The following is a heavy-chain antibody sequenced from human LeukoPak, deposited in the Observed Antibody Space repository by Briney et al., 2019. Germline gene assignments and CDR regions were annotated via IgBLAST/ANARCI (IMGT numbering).Heavy chain of an antibody. CDR2: ISAYNGNT. Sequence: ASVKVSCKASGYTFTSYGISWVRQAPGQGLEWMGWISAYNGNTNYAQKVQGRVSMTTDTSTSTAYMELRSLRSDDTAVYYCARGRSGYYDFWSGYYTGGYYFDYWGQGTLVTVSS. CDR3: ARGRSGYYDFWSGYYTGGYYFDY. J-gene: IGHJ4*02. D-gene: IGHD3-3*01. CDR1: GYTFTSYG. V-gene: IGHV1-18*01.